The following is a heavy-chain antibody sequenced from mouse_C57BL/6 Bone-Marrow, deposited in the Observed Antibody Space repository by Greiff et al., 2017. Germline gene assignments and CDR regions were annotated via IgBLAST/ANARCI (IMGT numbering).Heavy chain of an antibody. CDR2: INPYNGGT. CDR3: AREYSCGSSYGFAY. J-gene: IGHJ3*01. D-gene: IGHD1-1*01. V-gene: IGHV1-19*01. Sequence: EVQLQESGPVLVKPGASVKMSCKASGYTFTDYSLNWVKQSHGQSLEWIGVINPYNGGTSYNQKFKGKATLTVDKSSSTAYMELNSLTSEDSAVYYCAREYSCGSSYGFAYWGQGTLVTVSA. CDR1: GYTFTDYS.